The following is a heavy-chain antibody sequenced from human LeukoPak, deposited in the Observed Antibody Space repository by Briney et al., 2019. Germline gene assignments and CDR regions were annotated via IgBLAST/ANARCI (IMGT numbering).Heavy chain of an antibody. CDR2: ISSSSSYI. CDR3: ARQQSSRWLPYCYYMDV. D-gene: IGHD2-15*01. CDR1: GFTFSSYS. V-gene: IGHV3-21*01. Sequence: KPGGSLRLSCAASGFTFSSYSMNWVRQAPGKGLEWVSSISSSSSYIYYADSVKGRFTISRDNAKNSLYLQMNSLRAEDTAVYYCARQQSSRWLPYCYYMDVWGKGTTVTVSS. J-gene: IGHJ6*03.